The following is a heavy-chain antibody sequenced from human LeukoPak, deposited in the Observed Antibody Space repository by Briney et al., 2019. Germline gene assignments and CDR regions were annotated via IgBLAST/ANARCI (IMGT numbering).Heavy chain of an antibody. CDR1: GGTFISYA. Sequence: SVKVSCKASGGTFISYAISWVRQAPGQGLEWMGRIIPIFGTANYAQKFQGRVTITTDESTSTAYMELSSLRSGDTAVYYCARVPSSSDWFDPWGQGTLVTVSS. J-gene: IGHJ5*02. V-gene: IGHV1-69*05. CDR2: IIPIFGTA. CDR3: ARVPSSSDWFDP. D-gene: IGHD6-13*01.